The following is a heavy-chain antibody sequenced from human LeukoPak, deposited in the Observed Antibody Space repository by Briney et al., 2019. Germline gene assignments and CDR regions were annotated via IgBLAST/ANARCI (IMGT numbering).Heavy chain of an antibody. CDR2: ISWDGGST. D-gene: IGHD6-19*01. CDR1: GFTFDDYA. Sequence: GGSLRLSCAASGFTFDDYAMHWVRQAPGKGLEWVSLISWDGGSTYYADSVKGRFTISRDNSKNSLYLQMNSLRAEDTALYYCAKDGTHLAGNYYYMDVWGKGTTVTVSS. CDR3: AKDGTHLAGNYYYMDV. J-gene: IGHJ6*03. V-gene: IGHV3-43D*03.